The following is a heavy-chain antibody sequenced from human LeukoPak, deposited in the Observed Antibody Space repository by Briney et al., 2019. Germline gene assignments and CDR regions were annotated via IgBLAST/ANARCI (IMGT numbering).Heavy chain of an antibody. CDR1: GYTFTSYD. J-gene: IGHJ5*02. Sequence: ASVKVPCKASGYTFTSYDINWVRQATGQGLEWMGWMNPNSGNTGYAQKFQGRVTMTRNTSISTAYMELSSLRSEDTAVYYCARFTGDYYDSSGYYLWGQGTLVTVSS. D-gene: IGHD3-22*01. CDR3: ARFTGDYYDSSGYYL. CDR2: MNPNSGNT. V-gene: IGHV1-8*01.